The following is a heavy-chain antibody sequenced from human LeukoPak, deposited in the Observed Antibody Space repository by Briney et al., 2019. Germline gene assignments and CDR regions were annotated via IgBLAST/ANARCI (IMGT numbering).Heavy chain of an antibody. V-gene: IGHV1-3*03. CDR2: INPDTGYT. J-gene: IGHJ4*02. CDR3: TLYNH. D-gene: IGHD1-14*01. CDR1: GYTFSNHD. Sequence: ASVKVSCKAPGYTFSNHDMHWVRQAPGHSLEWVGCINPDTGYTKYSHEFQGRVTITSDTAASTAYMELGSLTSEGMAVYYCTLYNHWGQGTLITVSS.